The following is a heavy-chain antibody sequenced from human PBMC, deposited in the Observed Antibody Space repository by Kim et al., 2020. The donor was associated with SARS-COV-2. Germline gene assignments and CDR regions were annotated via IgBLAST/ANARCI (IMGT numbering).Heavy chain of an antibody. D-gene: IGHD3-10*01. V-gene: IGHV4-34*01. J-gene: IGHJ4*02. CDR3: ARAKYYYGAGPPDY. Sequence: NPTPKRRVTISAETSKNQFSLKLSSVTAADTAVYYCARAKYYYGAGPPDYWGQGTLVTVSS.